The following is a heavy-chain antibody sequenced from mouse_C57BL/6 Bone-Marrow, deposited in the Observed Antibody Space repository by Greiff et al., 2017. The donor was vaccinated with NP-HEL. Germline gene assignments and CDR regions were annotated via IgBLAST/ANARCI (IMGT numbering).Heavy chain of an antibody. J-gene: IGHJ4*01. CDR1: GYSITSGYY. Sequence: EVKVEESGPGLVKPSQSLSLTCSVTGYSITSGYYWNWIRQFPGNKLEWMGYISYDGSNNYNPSLKNRISITRDTSKNQFFLKLNSVTTEDTATYYCARANFYYAMDYWGQGTSVTVSS. CDR3: ARANFYYAMDY. D-gene: IGHD4-1*02. V-gene: IGHV3-6*01. CDR2: ISYDGSN.